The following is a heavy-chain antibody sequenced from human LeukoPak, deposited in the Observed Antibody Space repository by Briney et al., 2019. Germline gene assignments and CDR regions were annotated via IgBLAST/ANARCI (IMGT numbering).Heavy chain of an antibody. CDR1: GGSISSYY. D-gene: IGHD3-3*01. Sequence: PSGTLSLTCTVSGGSISSYYWSWIRQPPGKGLEWIGYIYYSGSTNYNPSLKSRVTISVDTSKNQFSLKLSSVTAADTAVYYCAREGSEYYDFWSGYYTGGYYYYYMDVWGKGTTVTVSS. J-gene: IGHJ6*03. V-gene: IGHV4-59*01. CDR2: IYYSGST. CDR3: AREGSEYYDFWSGYYTGGYYYYYMDV.